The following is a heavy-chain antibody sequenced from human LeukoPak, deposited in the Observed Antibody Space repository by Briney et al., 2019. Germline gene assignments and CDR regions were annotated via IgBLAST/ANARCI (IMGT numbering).Heavy chain of an antibody. J-gene: IGHJ4*02. D-gene: IGHD3-3*01. CDR3: ARNDFFVSGFIWYIDN. V-gene: IGHV3-20*01. Sequence: PGGSLRLSCAVSGLTFNNYAMTWVRQAPGKGLEWVSGISWNGGSINYAGSVKGRFIISRDNAKNSLYLQMNNLRAEDTALYHCARNDFFVSGFIWYIDNWGQGTLVTVSS. CDR2: ISWNGGSI. CDR1: GLTFNNYA.